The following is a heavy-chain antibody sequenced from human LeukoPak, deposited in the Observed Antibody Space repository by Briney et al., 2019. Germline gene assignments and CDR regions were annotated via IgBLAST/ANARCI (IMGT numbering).Heavy chain of an antibody. D-gene: IGHD3/OR15-3a*01. CDR1: GGSIDSYY. Sequence: NPSETLSLTCTISGGSIDSYYWSWIRQPPGKGLEWIGYISYSGSTNYNPSLKSRVTISLDTSKNQFSLKVTSVTAADTAVYYCARQDGLEYYFDYWGQGTLVTVSS. V-gene: IGHV4-59*01. CDR3: ARQDGLEYYFDY. J-gene: IGHJ4*02. CDR2: ISYSGST.